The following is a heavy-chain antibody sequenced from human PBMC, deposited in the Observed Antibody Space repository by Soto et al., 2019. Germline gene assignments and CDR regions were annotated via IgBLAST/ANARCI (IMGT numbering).Heavy chain of an antibody. V-gene: IGHV3-11*06. CDR3: ARGGSLRPIDY. J-gene: IGHJ4*02. Sequence: LRLSCAASVFTFSDYYMSWIRQAPGKGLEWVSYISSSSSYTNYADSVKGRFTISRDNAKNSLYLQMNSLRAEDTAVYYCARGGSLRPIDYWGQGTLVTVSS. CDR1: VFTFSDYY. D-gene: IGHD3-16*01. CDR2: ISSSSSYT.